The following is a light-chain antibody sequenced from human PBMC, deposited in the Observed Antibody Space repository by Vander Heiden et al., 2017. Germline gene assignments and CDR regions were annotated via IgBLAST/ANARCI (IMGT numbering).Light chain of an antibody. CDR3: QSYDSSRNWV. CDR2: GNT. V-gene: IGLV1-40*01. Sequence: QSVLTQPPSVSGAPGQRVTISCPGSSSNIGAGYAVPWYQQPPGTAPKLLVYGNTKRPAGVPDRFSASKSGTSASLAITGLQAEDEADYYCQSYDSSRNWVFGGGTKLTVL. CDR1: SSNIGAGYA. J-gene: IGLJ3*02.